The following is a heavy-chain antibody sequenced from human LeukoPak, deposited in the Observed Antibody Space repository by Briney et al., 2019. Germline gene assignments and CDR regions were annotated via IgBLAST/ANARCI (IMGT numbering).Heavy chain of an antibody. Sequence: ASVKVSCKASGYTFTSYDINWVRRATGQGLEWMGWINTNTGNPTYARGFTGRFVFSLDTSVSTAYLQISSLKAEDTAVYYCARASGLLWFGDSENWFDPWGQGTLVTVSS. CDR3: ARASGLLWFGDSENWFDP. V-gene: IGHV7-4-1*02. D-gene: IGHD3-10*01. CDR1: GYTFTSYD. CDR2: INTNTGNP. J-gene: IGHJ5*02.